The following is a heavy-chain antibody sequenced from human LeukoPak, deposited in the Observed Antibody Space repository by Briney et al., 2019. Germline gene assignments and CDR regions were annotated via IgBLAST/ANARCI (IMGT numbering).Heavy chain of an antibody. V-gene: IGHV4-59*08. D-gene: IGHD3-3*01. CDR1: GGSIRGDH. CDR2: IFNSGSP. Sequence: SETLSLTCTASGGSIRGDHWSWIRQPPGKGLEWIGNIFNSGSPKYNPSLKSRVTMSLDTSTNQFSLNLSSVTAADTAVFYCARVASGYDVFDIWGQGTMVTVSS. J-gene: IGHJ3*02. CDR3: ARVASGYDVFDI.